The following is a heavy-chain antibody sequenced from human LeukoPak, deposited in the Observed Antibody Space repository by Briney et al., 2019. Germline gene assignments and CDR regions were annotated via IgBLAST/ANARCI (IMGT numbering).Heavy chain of an antibody. V-gene: IGHV3-15*01. CDR3: TTGRGGYVS. Sequence: PGGSLRLSCAASGFTFNNAWMNWVRQAPGKGLEWVARVKSKTDGGTTDYAAPVKGRFSISRDDSENMLYLQMNSLKSEDTAVYYCTTGRGGYVSWGQGTLITVSS. CDR1: GFTFNNAW. CDR2: VKSKTDGGTT. D-gene: IGHD5-12*01. J-gene: IGHJ5*02.